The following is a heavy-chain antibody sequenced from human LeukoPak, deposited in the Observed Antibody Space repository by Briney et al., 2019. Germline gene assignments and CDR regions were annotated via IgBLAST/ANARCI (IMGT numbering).Heavy chain of an antibody. Sequence: SETLSLTCAVSGYSISSGYYWGWIRPPPGKGLEWIGSIYHSGSTYYNPSLKSRVTISGDTSKNQFSQKLSSVTAADTAVYYCARHAKRDMVVEGQFDPWGQGTLVTVSS. J-gene: IGHJ5*02. D-gene: IGHD2-15*01. V-gene: IGHV4-38-2*01. CDR3: ARHAKRDMVVEGQFDP. CDR1: GYSISSGYY. CDR2: IYHSGST.